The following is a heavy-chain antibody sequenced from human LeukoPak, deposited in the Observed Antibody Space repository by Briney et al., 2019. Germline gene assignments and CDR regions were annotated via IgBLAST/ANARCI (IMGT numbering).Heavy chain of an antibody. CDR1: GDSISSGGYY. J-gene: IGHJ4*02. CDR3: ARRGPGGDSSGYYYLDY. V-gene: IGHV4-39*01. D-gene: IGHD3-22*01. CDR2: IYYSGST. Sequence: SETLSLTCTVSGDSISSGGYYWGWLRQPPGKGLEWIGTIYYSGSTYYNPSFESRVTISVDTSKNQFSLKLNSVTAADTAVYYCARRGPGGDSSGYYYLDYWGQGTLVTVSS.